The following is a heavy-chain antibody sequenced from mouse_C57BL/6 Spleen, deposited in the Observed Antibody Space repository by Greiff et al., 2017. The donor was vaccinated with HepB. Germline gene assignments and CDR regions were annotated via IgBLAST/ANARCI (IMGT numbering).Heavy chain of an antibody. V-gene: IGHV5-17*01. CDR2: ISSGSSTI. CDR3: ARPGGYYFDY. Sequence: EVQGVESGGGLVKPGGSLKLSCAASGFTFSDYGMHWVRQAPEKGLEWVAYISSGSSTIYYADTVKGRFTISRDNAKNTLFLQMTSLRSEDTAMYYCARPGGYYFDYWGQSTTLTVSS. J-gene: IGHJ2*01. CDR1: GFTFSDYG.